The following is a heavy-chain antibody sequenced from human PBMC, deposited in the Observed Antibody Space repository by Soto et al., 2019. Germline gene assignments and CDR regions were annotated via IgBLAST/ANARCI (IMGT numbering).Heavy chain of an antibody. V-gene: IGHV4-61*01. CDR1: GGSVSSGSYY. D-gene: IGHD4-17*01. CDR2: IYYSGST. CDR3: ARAPLRYHSWYFDL. J-gene: IGHJ2*01. Sequence: QVQLQESGPGLVKPSETLSLTCTVSGGSVSSGSYYWSWIRQPPGKGLEWIGYIYYSGSTNYNPSLKSRVTISVDKSKNQFSLKLSSVTAADTAVYYCARAPLRYHSWYFDLWGRGTLVTVSS.